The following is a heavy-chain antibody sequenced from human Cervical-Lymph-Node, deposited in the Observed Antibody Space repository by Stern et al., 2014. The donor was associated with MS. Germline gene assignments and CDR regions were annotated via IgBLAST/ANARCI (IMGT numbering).Heavy chain of an antibody. J-gene: IGHJ4*02. Sequence: QLVQSGAEVKKPGESLKISCQGSGYRFTSSWIGWVRQMPGKGLEWMGIIYPGDSDTRYNPSFQGQVTISADKSVSTAYLQWSSLKASDTAMYYCATSTGYFLLEYYFDYWGQGTLVTVSS. D-gene: IGHD2-8*02. CDR2: IYPGDSDT. CDR3: ATSTGYFLLEYYFDY. V-gene: IGHV5-51*01. CDR1: GYRFTSSW.